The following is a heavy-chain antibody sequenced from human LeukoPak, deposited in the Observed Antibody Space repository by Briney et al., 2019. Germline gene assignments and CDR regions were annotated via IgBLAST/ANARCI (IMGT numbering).Heavy chain of an antibody. D-gene: IGHD3-3*01. Sequence: GGSLRLSCAASGFIFSNYAMSWVRQAPGKGLEWVSAISGSGGSTYYADSVKGRFTISRDNSKNTLYLQMNGLRAEDTAVYYCAKARQGFLEWLSGYFDYWGQGTLVTVSS. CDR1: GFIFSNYA. J-gene: IGHJ4*02. CDR3: AKARQGFLEWLSGYFDY. CDR2: ISGSGGST. V-gene: IGHV3-23*01.